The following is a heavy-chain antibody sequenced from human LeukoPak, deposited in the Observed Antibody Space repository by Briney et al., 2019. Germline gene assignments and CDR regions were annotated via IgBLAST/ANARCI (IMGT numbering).Heavy chain of an antibody. Sequence: AGGSLRLSCAASGFTFSDYYMSWIRQAPGKGLEWVSYISSSGSTIYYADSVKGRFTISRDNAKNSLYLQMNSLRAEDTAVYYCARDQYSSSCIEYWGQGTLVTVSS. V-gene: IGHV3-11*01. J-gene: IGHJ4*02. CDR2: ISSSGSTI. CDR1: GFTFSDYY. CDR3: ARDQYSSSCIEY. D-gene: IGHD6-13*01.